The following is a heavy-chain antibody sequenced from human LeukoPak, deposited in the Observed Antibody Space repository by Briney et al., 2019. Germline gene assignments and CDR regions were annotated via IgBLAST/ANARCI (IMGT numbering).Heavy chain of an antibody. CDR3: ARHRLGRGYFDY. J-gene: IGHJ4*02. CDR2: IYPGVSYT. CDR1: GSLFTSYW. V-gene: IGHV5-51*01. D-gene: IGHD3-16*01. Sequence: GESLHISCKGSGSLFTSYWIGWVRPLPGKGLGWLRIIYPGVSYTRYSPSFQGQVTISADKSSSTAYLQWSSLKASDTAMYYCARHRLGRGYFDYWGQGTLVTVSS.